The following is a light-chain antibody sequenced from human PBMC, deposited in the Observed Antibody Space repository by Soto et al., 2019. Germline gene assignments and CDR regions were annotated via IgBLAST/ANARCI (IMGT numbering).Light chain of an antibody. Sequence: QSALTRPASVSGSPGQSIAISCTGTSSDVGGYDYVSWYQPHKGKAPNILLYDVSNQPTGVSNRVPGSKSGNAAARTISGLQAEEEAEYYCSSYTSSTTLEFGGGTKLTVL. CDR3: SSYTSSTTLE. CDR2: DVS. CDR1: SSDVGGYDY. V-gene: IGLV2-14*03. J-gene: IGLJ2*01.